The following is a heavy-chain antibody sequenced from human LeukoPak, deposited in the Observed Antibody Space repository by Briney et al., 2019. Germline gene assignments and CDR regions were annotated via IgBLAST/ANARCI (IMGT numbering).Heavy chain of an antibody. D-gene: IGHD1-7*01. CDR3: ARKLELQGWGFDP. J-gene: IGHJ5*02. CDR1: GGSISSSSYY. V-gene: IGHV4-39*07. Sequence: PSETLSLTCTVSGGSISSSSYYWGWIRQPPGTGLEWIGSIYYSGSTYYNPSLKSRVTISVDTSKNQFSLKLSSVTAADTAVYYCARKLELQGWGFDPWGQGTLVTVSS. CDR2: IYYSGST.